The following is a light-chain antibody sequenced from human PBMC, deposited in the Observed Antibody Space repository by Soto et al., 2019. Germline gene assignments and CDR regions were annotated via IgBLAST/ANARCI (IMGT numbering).Light chain of an antibody. CDR2: GAS. V-gene: IGKV3-15*01. Sequence: EIVLTQSPATLSVSLGERATLSCRASQSVSSTVAWYQQNPGQPPRLLIYGASTRATGIPARFSGSGSGTEFTLTISSLQSEDFAIYYCQQYNDWPQTFGQGTKVDIK. J-gene: IGKJ1*01. CDR1: QSVSST. CDR3: QQYNDWPQT.